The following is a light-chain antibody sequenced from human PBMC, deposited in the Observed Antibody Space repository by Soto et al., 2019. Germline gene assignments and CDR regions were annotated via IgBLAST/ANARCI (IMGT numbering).Light chain of an antibody. V-gene: IGKV4-1*01. CDR1: QSVLYSSNNKNY. Sequence: DIVMTQSPDSLAVSLGERATINCKSSQSVLYSSNNKNYLAWYQQKPGQPPKLLIYWAFIRESGVPDRFSGSGSGTDFTLTISSLQAEDVAVYYCQQYYSTRTFGQGTKVEIK. J-gene: IGKJ1*01. CDR3: QQYYSTRT. CDR2: WAF.